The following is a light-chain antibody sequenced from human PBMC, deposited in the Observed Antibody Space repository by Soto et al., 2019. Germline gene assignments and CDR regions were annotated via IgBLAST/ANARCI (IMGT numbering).Light chain of an antibody. J-gene: IGLJ1*01. CDR2: SNN. Sequence: QSALTQPPSASGTPGQRVTISCSGGSSNIGSNAVTWYRQLPGTAPKLLIYSNNQRPSGVPDRFSGSKSGTSASLAISGLQSEDEADYYCAAWDDSLNGLYVFGTGTKVTAL. CDR3: AAWDDSLNGLYV. CDR1: SSNIGSNA. V-gene: IGLV1-44*01.